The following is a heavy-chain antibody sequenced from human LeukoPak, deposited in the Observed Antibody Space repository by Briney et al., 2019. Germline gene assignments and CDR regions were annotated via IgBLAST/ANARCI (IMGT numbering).Heavy chain of an antibody. D-gene: IGHD1-26*01. J-gene: IGHJ4*02. V-gene: IGHV3-7*01. CDR3: ARYLNSGPEDF. CDR2: IKYDGREK. Sequence: GGSLRLSCAATGFTFSNYWMSWFRQAPGKGLEWVANIKYDGREKQYVDSVKGRFTISRDNAKNSLFLQMNSLRAEDTAVYYCARYLNSGPEDFWGQGTLVTVST. CDR1: GFTFSNYW.